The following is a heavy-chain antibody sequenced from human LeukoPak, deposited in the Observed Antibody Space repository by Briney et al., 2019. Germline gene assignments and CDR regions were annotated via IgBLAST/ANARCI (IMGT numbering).Heavy chain of an antibody. CDR1: GGSFSGYY. V-gene: IGHV4-34*01. D-gene: IGHD3-10*01. Sequence: SETLSLTCAVYGGSFSGYYWSWIRQPPGKGLEWIGEINHSGSTNYNPSLKSRVTISVDTSKDQFSLKLNSVTAADTAVYYCARVTMVRGVILYAFDIWGQGTMVTVSS. CDR3: ARVTMVRGVILYAFDI. CDR2: INHSGST. J-gene: IGHJ3*02.